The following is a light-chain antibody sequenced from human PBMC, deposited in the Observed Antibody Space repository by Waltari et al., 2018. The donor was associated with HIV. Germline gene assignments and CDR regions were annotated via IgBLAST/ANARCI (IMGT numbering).Light chain of an antibody. V-gene: IGLV2-14*03. CDR1: RSDVGGYPY. CDR3: SSYTTTSTFVV. J-gene: IGLJ2*01. Sequence: QSALTPPASVSASPGPSITISCTGTRSDVGGYPYLSWYQQQPDQAPELVIYDDSDRPSGVSERFSGSRSGNTASLTISGLLAEDEADYYCSSYTTTSTFVVFGGGTKLTVL. CDR2: DDS.